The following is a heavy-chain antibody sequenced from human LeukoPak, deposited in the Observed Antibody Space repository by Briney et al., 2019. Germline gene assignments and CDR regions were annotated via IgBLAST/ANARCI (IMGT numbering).Heavy chain of an antibody. CDR2: ISGSGGST. D-gene: IGHD2-15*01. CDR3: AKPEIVVVVAGNFDY. Sequence: GGSLRLSCAASGFTXSXXXXXXVXXAXXXXXXXXXXISGSGGSTYYADSVKGRFTISRDNSKNTLYLQMNSLRAEDTAVYYCAKPEIVVVVAGNFDYWGQGTLVTVSS. J-gene: IGHJ4*02. CDR1: GFTXSXXX. V-gene: IGHV3-23*01.